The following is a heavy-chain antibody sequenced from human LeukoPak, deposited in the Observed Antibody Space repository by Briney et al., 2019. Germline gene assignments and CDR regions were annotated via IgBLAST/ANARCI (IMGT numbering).Heavy chain of an antibody. Sequence: PSETLSLTCAVHGGSFSGYYWSWIRQPPGKGLEWIGEINHSGSTNYNPSLKSRVTISVDTSKNQFSLKLSSVTAADTAVYYCARGLGRGVIVRGFRYWGQGTLVTVSS. J-gene: IGHJ4*02. CDR3: ARGLGRGVIVRGFRY. V-gene: IGHV4-34*01. CDR1: GGSFSGYY. CDR2: INHSGST. D-gene: IGHD3-16*02.